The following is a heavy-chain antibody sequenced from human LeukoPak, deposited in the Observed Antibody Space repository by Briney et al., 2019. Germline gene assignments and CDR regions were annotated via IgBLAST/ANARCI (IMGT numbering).Heavy chain of an antibody. V-gene: IGHV1-2*02. CDR2: INPNSGGT. CDR3: ARALTVVVVAARDYYYYGMDV. CDR1: GYTFTGYY. D-gene: IGHD2-15*01. J-gene: IGHJ6*02. Sequence: ASVSVSCTASGYTFTGYYMHWVRQAPGQGLEWMGWINPNSGGTNYAQKFQGRVTMTRDTSISTAYMELSRLRSDDTAVYYCARALTVVVVAARDYYYYGMDVWGQGTTVTVSS.